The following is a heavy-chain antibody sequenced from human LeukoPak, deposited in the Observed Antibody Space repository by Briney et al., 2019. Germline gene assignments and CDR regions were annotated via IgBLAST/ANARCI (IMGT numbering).Heavy chain of an antibody. V-gene: IGHV1-2*02. CDR3: AREARGISYVY. CDR2: NNPNSGGT. CDR1: GYTFTGYY. D-gene: IGHD3-16*01. Sequence: ASVKVSCKASGYTFTGYYMNWVRQAPGQGLEWLGWNNPNSGGTIYAHKFQGRVTMTGDTSITTAYMELSGLGSDDTAVYYCAREARGISYVYWGQGTLVTVSS. J-gene: IGHJ4*02.